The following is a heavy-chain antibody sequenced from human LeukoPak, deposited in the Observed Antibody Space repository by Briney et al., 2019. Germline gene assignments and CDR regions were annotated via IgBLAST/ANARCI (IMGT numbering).Heavy chain of an antibody. CDR3: ARAVFSGWYIDY. Sequence: SETLPLTCTVSGGSISSGGYYWSWIRQHPGKGLEWIGYIYYSGSTYYNPSLKSRVTISVDTSKNQFSLKLSSVTAADTAVYYCARAVFSGWYIDYWGQGTLVTVSS. V-gene: IGHV4-31*03. CDR1: GGSISSGGYY. J-gene: IGHJ4*02. D-gene: IGHD6-19*01. CDR2: IYYSGST.